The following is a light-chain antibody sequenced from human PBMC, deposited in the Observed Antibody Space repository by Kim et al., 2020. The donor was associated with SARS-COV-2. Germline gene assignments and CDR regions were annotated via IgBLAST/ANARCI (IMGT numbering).Light chain of an antibody. J-gene: IGLJ2*01. CDR3: QSYNRDNVL. CDR2: EDD. Sequence: GKTVTRTCTSTSGGIDDNYVQWYQQRPGGVPTTVIYEDDQRPTGVSDRFSGSIDNSSNSASLTNSGLRTEDEADYYCQSYNRDNVLFGGGTKLTVL. CDR1: SGGIDDNY. V-gene: IGLV6-57*02.